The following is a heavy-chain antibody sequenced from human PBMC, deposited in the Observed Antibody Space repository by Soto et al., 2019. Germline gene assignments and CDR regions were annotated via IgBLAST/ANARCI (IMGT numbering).Heavy chain of an antibody. CDR1: GGSISSYY. V-gene: IGHV4-59*01. Sequence: SETLFLTCTVSGGSISSYYWSWIRQPPGKGLEWIGYIYYSGSTNYNPSLKSRVTISVDTSKNQFSLKLSSVTAADTAVYYCARTHWPYCSGGSCYFWFDPWGQGTLVTVSS. CDR3: ARTHWPYCSGGSCYFWFDP. CDR2: IYYSGST. J-gene: IGHJ5*02. D-gene: IGHD2-15*01.